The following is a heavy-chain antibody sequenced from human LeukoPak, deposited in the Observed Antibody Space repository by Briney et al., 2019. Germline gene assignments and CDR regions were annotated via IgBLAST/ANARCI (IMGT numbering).Heavy chain of an antibody. CDR1: GFTFRSYA. V-gene: IGHV3-23*01. D-gene: IGHD3-10*01. Sequence: GGSLRLSCAASGFTFRSYAMNWVRQAPGEGLAWVSAISGSDGNTYYADSVKGRFTISRDDSKNTLYLQMNRLRAEDTALYYCAKAATFYYGSDLWGRGILVAVSS. J-gene: IGHJ4*02. CDR2: ISGSDGNT. CDR3: AKAATFYYGSDL.